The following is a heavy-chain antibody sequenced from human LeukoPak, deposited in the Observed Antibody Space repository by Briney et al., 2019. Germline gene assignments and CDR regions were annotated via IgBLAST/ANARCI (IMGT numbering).Heavy chain of an antibody. CDR1: GYTFTSYY. Sequence: GASVKVSCKASGYTFTSYYMHWVRQAPGQGLEWMGIINPSGGSTSYAQKFQGRVTMTRDMSTSTVYMELSSLRSEDTAVYYCAREGITIFGVVPEKWFDPWGQGTLVTVSS. CDR2: INPSGGST. CDR3: AREGITIFGVVPEKWFDP. J-gene: IGHJ5*02. D-gene: IGHD3-3*01. V-gene: IGHV1-46*01.